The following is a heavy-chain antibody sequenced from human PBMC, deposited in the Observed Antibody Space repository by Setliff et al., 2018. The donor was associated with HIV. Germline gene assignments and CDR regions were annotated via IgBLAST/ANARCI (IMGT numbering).Heavy chain of an antibody. CDR1: GFTFTAYA. V-gene: IGHV3-30*09. D-gene: IGHD2-21*02. CDR3: AATKGDWDRLLDAFDI. J-gene: IGHJ3*02. Sequence: GGSLRLSCTISGFTFTAYAMHWVRQAPGKGLEWVASISDDGANKQQADSVKGRFAISRDNSRDTLYLELSSLTTEDTAVYYCAATKGDWDRLLDAFDIWGQGTMVTVSS. CDR2: ISDDGANK.